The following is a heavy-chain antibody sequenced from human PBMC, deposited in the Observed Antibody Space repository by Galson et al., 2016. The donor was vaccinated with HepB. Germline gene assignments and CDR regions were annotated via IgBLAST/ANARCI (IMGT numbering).Heavy chain of an antibody. J-gene: IGHJ4*02. CDR3: ARSGVGGSGWRVYDF. D-gene: IGHD6-19*01. Sequence: SVKVSCKASGYRFTNYGISWVRQAPGQGLEWMGWISGYNDNTNYAQKLQGRVTMTTDTSTSTAYMELRSLRSDDTAIFYCARSGVGGSGWRVYDFWGQGTLLTVSS. CDR1: GYRFTNYG. CDR2: ISGYNDNT. V-gene: IGHV1-18*01.